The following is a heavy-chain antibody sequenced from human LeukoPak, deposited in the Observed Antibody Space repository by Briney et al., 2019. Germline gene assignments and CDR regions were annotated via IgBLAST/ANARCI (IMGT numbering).Heavy chain of an antibody. V-gene: IGHV1-24*01. CDR2: FDPEDGET. CDR3: ATDYYYDSSVSYYTVDY. J-gene: IGHJ4*02. Sequence: GASVKVSCKVSGYTLTELSMHWVRQAPGKRLEWMGGFDPEDGETFYAQKSQGRVTMTEDTSTDTAYMELSSLRSEDTAVYYCATDYYYDSSVSYYTVDYWGQGTLVTVSS. D-gene: IGHD3-22*01. CDR1: GYTLTELS.